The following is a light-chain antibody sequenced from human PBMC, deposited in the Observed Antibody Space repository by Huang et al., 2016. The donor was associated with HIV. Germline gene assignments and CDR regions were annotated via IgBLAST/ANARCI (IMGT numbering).Light chain of an antibody. CDR3: QQYYSIPIT. Sequence: DIVMTQSPDSLAVSLGERATINCKSSQSVLYNSDNKNYLDWYQQQPGQPPRLLIYWASTRESGVPDRFSGRGSGTDFTLTISNLQAEDVAVYYCQQYYSIPITFGQGTRLEIK. V-gene: IGKV4-1*01. CDR2: WAS. CDR1: QSVLYNSDNKNY. J-gene: IGKJ5*01.